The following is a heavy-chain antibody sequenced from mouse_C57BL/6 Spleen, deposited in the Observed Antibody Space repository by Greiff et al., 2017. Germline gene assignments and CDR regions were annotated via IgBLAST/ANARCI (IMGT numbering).Heavy chain of an antibody. J-gene: IGHJ4*01. CDR2: IYPGSGNT. D-gene: IGHD1-1*01. CDR3: ARYYGRGFYAMDY. V-gene: IGHV1-66*01. CDR1: GYSFTSYY. Sequence: VQLQQSGPELVKPGASVKISCKASGYSFTSYYIHWVKQRPGQGLEWIGWIYPGSGNTKYNEKFKGKATLTADTSSSTAYMQLSCLTSEDSAVYYCARYYGRGFYAMDYWGQGTSVTVSS.